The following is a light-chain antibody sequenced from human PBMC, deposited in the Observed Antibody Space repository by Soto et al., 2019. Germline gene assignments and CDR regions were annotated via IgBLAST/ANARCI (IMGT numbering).Light chain of an antibody. V-gene: IGKV3-20*01. CDR1: QSVSSSY. Sequence: EIVLTQSPGTLSLSPGERATLSCRASQSVSSSYLAWYQQKPGQAPRLLIYAASIRATGIPARFSGSGSGTDFTLTISRLEPEDFAVYYCQQYGSSLFTFGPGTKVDIK. CDR3: QQYGSSLFT. CDR2: AAS. J-gene: IGKJ3*01.